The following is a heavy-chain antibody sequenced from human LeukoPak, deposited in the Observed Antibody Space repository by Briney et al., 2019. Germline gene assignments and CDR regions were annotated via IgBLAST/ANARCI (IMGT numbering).Heavy chain of an antibody. D-gene: IGHD2-21*02. V-gene: IGHV1-46*01. CDR1: GGTFSSYA. CDR3: ARAGVAYCGGDCYSGWFDP. CDR2: INPSGGST. Sequence: GASVKVSCKASGGTFSSYAISWVRQAPGQGLEWMGIINPSGGSTSYAQKFRGRVTMTRDTSTSTVYMELSSLRSEDTAVYYCARAGVAYCGGDCYSGWFDPWDQGTLVTVSS. J-gene: IGHJ5*02.